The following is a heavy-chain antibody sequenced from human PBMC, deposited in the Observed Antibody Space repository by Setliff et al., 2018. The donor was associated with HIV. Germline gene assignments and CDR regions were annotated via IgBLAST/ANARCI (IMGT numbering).Heavy chain of an antibody. J-gene: IGHJ6*03. V-gene: IGHV7-4-1*02. CDR2: INCNAGNP. CDR3: ARGALVPAAIGAYYYYMDV. D-gene: IGHD2-2*01. Sequence: GASVKVSCKASGYSLTSYSINWVRQAPGQGLEWMGCINCNAGNPTYAHGFTGRFVFSLDTSVSTSYLQISSLKAEDTVVYYCARGALVPAAIGAYYYYMDVWGKGTTVTVSS. CDR1: GYSLTSYS.